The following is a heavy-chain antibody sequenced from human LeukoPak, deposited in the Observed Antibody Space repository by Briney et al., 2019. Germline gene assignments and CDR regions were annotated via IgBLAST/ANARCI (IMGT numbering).Heavy chain of an antibody. V-gene: IGHV3-7*01. D-gene: IGHD2-8*01. CDR2: INEDGSEK. CDR1: GFSFGNYW. Sequence: GGSLRLSCAASGFSFGNYWMKWVRQDPVKGLEWVANINEDGSEKYYVDSVRGRFTISRDNAKNSLYLQMNSLRTEDTAVYYCAKGLALVLISSSYMDVWGKGTTVTVSS. J-gene: IGHJ6*03. CDR3: AKGLALVLISSSYMDV.